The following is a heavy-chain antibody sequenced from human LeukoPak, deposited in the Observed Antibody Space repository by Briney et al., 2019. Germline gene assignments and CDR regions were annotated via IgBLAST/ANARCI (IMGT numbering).Heavy chain of an antibody. D-gene: IGHD3-22*01. V-gene: IGHV1-69*13. CDR1: GGTFSSYA. J-gene: IGHJ4*02. Sequence: VASVKVSCKASGGTFSSYAISWVRQAPGQGLEWMGGIIPIFGTANYAQKFQGRVTITADESTSTAYMELSSLRSEDTAVYYRARGQQYYYDSSGYYYFDYWGQGALVTVSS. CDR2: IIPIFGTA. CDR3: ARGQQYYYDSSGYYYFDY.